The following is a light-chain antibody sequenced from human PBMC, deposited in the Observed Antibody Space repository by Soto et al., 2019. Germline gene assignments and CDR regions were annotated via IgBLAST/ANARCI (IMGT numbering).Light chain of an antibody. CDR1: SSDVGSCDY. J-gene: IGLJ2*01. V-gene: IGLV2-8*01. CDR3: TSCTSNYDLI. CDR2: EVF. Sequence: QSALAQPPSASGSPGQSVTISCTGTSSDVGSCDYVPWYQQRPGKAPKLVIYEVFKRPSGVPDRFSGAKSGNTASLTVSGLQAEDEADYYCTSCTSNYDLIFGGGTKVTVL.